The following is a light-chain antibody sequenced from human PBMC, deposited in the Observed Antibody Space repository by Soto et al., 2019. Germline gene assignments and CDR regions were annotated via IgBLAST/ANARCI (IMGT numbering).Light chain of an antibody. CDR1: QGFRNA. CDR3: LQHNSYPLT. CDR2: AAS. Sequence: DIQMTQSPSSLSASVGDRVTITCRASQGFRNALAWYQQKPGKAPKRLIYAASSLQSGVPPRFSGSGSGTEFTLTISSLQTEDFATYYCLQHNSYPLTFGGGTKVEIK. V-gene: IGKV1-17*01. J-gene: IGKJ4*01.